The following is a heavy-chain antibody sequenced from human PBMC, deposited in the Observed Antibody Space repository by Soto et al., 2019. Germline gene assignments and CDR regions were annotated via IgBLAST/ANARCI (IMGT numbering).Heavy chain of an antibody. CDR2: IYSGGTT. J-gene: IGHJ4*02. CDR1: GVTVGSNY. V-gene: IGHV3-53*01. CDR3: ARGLFADVNY. Sequence: GSLILSCAASGVTVGSNYLNWVRQAPGKGLEWVSVIYSGGTTYYADSVKGRFTISRDNSKNTLYLQMNSLRAEDTAVYYCARGLFADVNYRGRGPLVTVSS. D-gene: IGHD3-3*01.